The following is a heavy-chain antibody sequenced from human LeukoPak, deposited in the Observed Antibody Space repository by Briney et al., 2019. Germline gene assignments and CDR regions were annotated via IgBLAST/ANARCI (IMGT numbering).Heavy chain of an antibody. V-gene: IGHV3-15*05. CDR2: IRRNTDGWTT. J-gene: IGHJ4*02. D-gene: IGHD2/OR15-2a*01. CDR1: GLTFIDIW. CDR3: AAARNSNAYPLDC. Sequence: GGSLILSCATPGLTFIDIWMSSVRQAPGKGLEWVGRIRRNTDGWTTVYAAPVKDRFTISRDDSKNTLSLQINSLKTEDSAVYYCAAARNSNAYPLDCWGQGTLVTVSS.